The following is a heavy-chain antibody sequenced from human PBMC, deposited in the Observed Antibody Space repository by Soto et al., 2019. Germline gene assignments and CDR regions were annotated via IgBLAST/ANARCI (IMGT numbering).Heavy chain of an antibody. Sequence: ETLSVRCYISVGSIRFKKKKWIRQSPGKGLAWIGYIFYSGSTHYNPSLKSRVTISIDTSKNQFSLMLTSVTASDTAVYFCARGCPPSKYGLAVWGHGTTVTVS. CDR2: IFYSGST. V-gene: IGHV4-59*01. CDR1: VGSIRFKK. CDR3: ARGCPPSKYGLAV. J-gene: IGHJ6*02. D-gene: IGHD6-6*01.